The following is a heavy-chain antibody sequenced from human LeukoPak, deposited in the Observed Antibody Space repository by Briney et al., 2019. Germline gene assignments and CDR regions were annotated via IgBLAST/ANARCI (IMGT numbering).Heavy chain of an antibody. Sequence: ASVKVSCKASGGTFSSYAISWVRQAPGQGLEWMGGIIPIFGTANYAQKFQGRVTITADESTSTAYMELSSLRSEDTAVYYCARGRSAAATVTYYYYYMDVWGKGTTVTVSS. CDR1: GGTFSSYA. CDR2: IIPIFGTA. J-gene: IGHJ6*03. V-gene: IGHV1-69*13. D-gene: IGHD6-13*01. CDR3: ARGRSAAATVTYYYYYMDV.